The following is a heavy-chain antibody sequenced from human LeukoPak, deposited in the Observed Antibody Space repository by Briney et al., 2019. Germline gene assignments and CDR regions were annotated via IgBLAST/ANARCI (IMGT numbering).Heavy chain of an antibody. V-gene: IGHV3-48*03. J-gene: IGHJ6*03. CDR2: ISSSGSTI. Sequence: GGSLRLSCAASGFTFSSYEMNRVRQAPGKGLEWVSYISSSGSTIYYADSVKGRFTISRDNAKNSLSLQMNSLRAEDTAVYYCARDPYNGSYGDDYYYYMDVWGKGTTVTISS. D-gene: IGHD1-26*01. CDR1: GFTFSSYE. CDR3: ARDPYNGSYGDDYYYYMDV.